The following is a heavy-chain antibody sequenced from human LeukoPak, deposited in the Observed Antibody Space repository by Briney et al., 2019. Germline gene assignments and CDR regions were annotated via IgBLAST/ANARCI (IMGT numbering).Heavy chain of an antibody. V-gene: IGHV4-30-2*05. J-gene: IGHJ6*03. D-gene: IGHD2-2*01. Sequence: PSETLSLTCTVSGDSISSGGYYWSWIRQPPGKGLEWIGYIYHSGSTYYNPSLKSRVTISVDTSKNQFSLKLSSVTAADTAVYYCARVSGSASQLYYYYYYMDVWGKGTTVTVSS. CDR3: ARVSGSASQLYYYYYYMDV. CDR1: GDSISSGGYY. CDR2: IYHSGST.